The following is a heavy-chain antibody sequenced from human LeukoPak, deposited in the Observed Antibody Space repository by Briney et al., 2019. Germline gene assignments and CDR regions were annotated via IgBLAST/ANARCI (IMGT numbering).Heavy chain of an antibody. V-gene: IGHV1-46*01. J-gene: IGHJ5*02. CDR2: INPSDGKT. D-gene: IGHD2-2*01. CDR1: GYTFTNYY. CDR3: ARTRYPRYCSSTSCTKTLTGNRNWFDP. Sequence: GASVKVSCKASGYTFTNYYMHWVRQAPGQGLEWMGIINPSDGKTSYAQKFQGRVTMTRDTSTSTVYMELSSLRSEDTAVYYCARTRYPRYCSSTSCTKTLTGNRNWFDPWGQGTLVTVSS.